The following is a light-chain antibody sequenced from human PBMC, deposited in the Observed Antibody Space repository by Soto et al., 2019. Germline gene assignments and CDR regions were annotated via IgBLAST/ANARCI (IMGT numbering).Light chain of an antibody. V-gene: IGLV4-60*02. CDR3: ETWDSNAQNWV. J-gene: IGLJ3*02. CDR2: LEGSGSY. CDR1: SGHSSYI. Sequence: QPVLTQSSSASASLGSSVKLTCTLSSGHSSYIIAWHQQQPGKAPRYLMKLEGSGSYNKGSGVPDRFSGSSSGADRYLTISNLQFEDEDDSYCETWDSNAQNWVFGGGTKLTVL.